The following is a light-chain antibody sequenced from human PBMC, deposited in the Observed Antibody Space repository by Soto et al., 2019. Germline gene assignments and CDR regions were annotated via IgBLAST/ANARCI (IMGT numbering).Light chain of an antibody. J-gene: IGLJ2*01. Sequence: FMLTQPHSVSESPGKTVTISCTRSSGSIASNYVQWYQQRPGSAPTTVIYADNQRPSGVPDRFSGSIDSSSNSASLTISGLKTEDEDDYYCQSYDSSNHGVFGGGTKLTVL. CDR3: QSYDSSNHGV. V-gene: IGLV6-57*04. CDR1: SGSIASNY. CDR2: ADN.